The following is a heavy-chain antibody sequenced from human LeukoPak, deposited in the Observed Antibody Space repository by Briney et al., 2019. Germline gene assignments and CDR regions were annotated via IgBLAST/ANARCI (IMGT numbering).Heavy chain of an antibody. CDR3: ARESCSGGTCFDY. CDR2: TYYRSKWFQ. J-gene: IGHJ4*02. CDR1: GDGVSSNSVA. D-gene: IGHD2-15*01. V-gene: IGHV6-1*01. Sequence: SQTLSLTCAISGDGVSSNSVAWNWVRQSPSRGLEWLGRTYYRSKWFQDYALSLRGRITINPDTPKNLFSLQLDSVTPEDTAVYFCARESCSGGTCFDYWGQGTLVTVSS.